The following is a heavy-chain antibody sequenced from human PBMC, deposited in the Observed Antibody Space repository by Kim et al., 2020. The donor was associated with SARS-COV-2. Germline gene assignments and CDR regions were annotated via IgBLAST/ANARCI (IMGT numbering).Heavy chain of an antibody. J-gene: IGHJ5*02. CDR3: ARGRGTRAFDP. CDR1: GGSFSGYY. Sequence: SETLSLTCAVYGGSFSGYYWSWIRQPPGKGLEWIGEINHSGSTNYNPSLKSRVTISVDTSKNQFSLKLSSVTAADTAVYYCARGRGTRAFDPWGQGTLVTVSS. CDR2: INHSGST. D-gene: IGHD1-1*01. V-gene: IGHV4-34*01.